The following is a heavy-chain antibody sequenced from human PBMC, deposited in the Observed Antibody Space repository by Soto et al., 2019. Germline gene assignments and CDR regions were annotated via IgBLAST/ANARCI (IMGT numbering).Heavy chain of an antibody. CDR3: AKDGPILGSSGWKQGSFDY. Sequence: PAGSLRLSCAASGFTFSSDGMHWVRQAPGKGLEWVAVISYDGSNKYYADSVKGRFTISRDNSKNTLYLQMNSLRAEDTAVYYCAKDGPILGSSGWKQGSFDYWGQGTLVTVSS. D-gene: IGHD6-19*01. CDR1: GFTFSSDG. J-gene: IGHJ4*02. CDR2: ISYDGSNK. V-gene: IGHV3-30*18.